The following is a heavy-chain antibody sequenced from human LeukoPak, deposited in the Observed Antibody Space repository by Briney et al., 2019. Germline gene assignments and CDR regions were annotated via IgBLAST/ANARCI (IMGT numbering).Heavy chain of an antibody. Sequence: SETLSLTCTVSGGSISSDAYYWSWIRQHPGKGLECLGYILYSGGTYYNPSLKSRLTISVDTSKNQFSLELSSVTAADTAVYYYARDNPPFGSGNDAFDIWGQGTMVTVSS. V-gene: IGHV4-31*03. CDR1: GGSISSDAYY. D-gene: IGHD3-10*01. CDR3: ARDNPPFGSGNDAFDI. J-gene: IGHJ3*02. CDR2: ILYSGGT.